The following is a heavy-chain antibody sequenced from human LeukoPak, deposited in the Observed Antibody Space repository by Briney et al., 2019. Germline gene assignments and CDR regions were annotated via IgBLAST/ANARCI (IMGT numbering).Heavy chain of an antibody. CDR1: GFTFSSYA. CDR3: VVAATVTAPSFDY. D-gene: IGHD2-15*01. Sequence: PGGSLRLSCAASGFTFSSYAMHWVRQAPGKGLEWVAVISYDGSNKYYADSVKGRFTISRDNSKNTLYLQMNSLRAEDTAVYYGVVAATVTAPSFDYWGQGTLVTVSS. CDR2: ISYDGSNK. V-gene: IGHV3-30-3*01. J-gene: IGHJ4*02.